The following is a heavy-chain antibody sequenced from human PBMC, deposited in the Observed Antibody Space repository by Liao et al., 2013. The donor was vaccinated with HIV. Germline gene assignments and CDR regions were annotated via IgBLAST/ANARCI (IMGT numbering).Heavy chain of an antibody. CDR1: GGSISSSSYY. D-gene: IGHD3-9*01. Sequence: QMQLQESGPGLVKPSETLSLTCTVSGGSISSSSYYWGLDPPAPQGKGPEWIGSISYSGITYYKPSLKSRVTISLDTSKNQFSLKLTSVTAADTAVYYCVRVDLSFYTILGLWGQGTLVTVSS. CDR3: VRVDLSFYTILGL. J-gene: IGHJ4*02. V-gene: IGHV4-39*07. CDR2: ISYSGIT.